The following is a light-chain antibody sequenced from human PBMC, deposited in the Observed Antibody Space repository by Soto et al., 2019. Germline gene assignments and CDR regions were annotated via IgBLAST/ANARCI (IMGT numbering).Light chain of an antibody. V-gene: IGLV2-14*01. J-gene: IGLJ1*01. CDR2: EVS. Sequence: QSALTQPASVSGSPGQSITISCTGSSTDVGAYNYVSWYQQYPGQAPNLLIYEVSRRPSGFSHRFSGSKSVNTASLTISGLQAQDEANYYCNSYTNMNPYVLGNGTKVT. CDR3: NSYTNMNPYV. CDR1: STDVGAYNY.